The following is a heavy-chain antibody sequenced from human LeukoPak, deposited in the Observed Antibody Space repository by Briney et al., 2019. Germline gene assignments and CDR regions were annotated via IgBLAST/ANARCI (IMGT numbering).Heavy chain of an antibody. Sequence: GGSLRLSCAASGFTHSSYNMNWVRQAPGKGLEWVSYISPSGTTTHYADSVKGRFTISRDNAKNSLCLQMNSLRAEDTALYYCARDATYYYDRSGYFDYWGQGALVIVSS. V-gene: IGHV3-48*04. D-gene: IGHD3-22*01. CDR3: ARDATYYYDRSGYFDY. J-gene: IGHJ4*02. CDR1: GFTHSSYN. CDR2: ISPSGTTT.